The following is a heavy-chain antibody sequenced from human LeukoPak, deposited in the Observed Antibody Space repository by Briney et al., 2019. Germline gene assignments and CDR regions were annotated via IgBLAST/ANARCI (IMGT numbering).Heavy chain of an antibody. J-gene: IGHJ6*03. CDR1: GASISSNNYY. D-gene: IGHD3-10*01. CDR2: IYYSGST. Sequence: SETLSLTCTVSGASISSNNYYWGWIRQPPGKGLEWIGSIYYSGSTYYNPSLKSRVTISVDTSKNQFSLKLSSVTAADTAVYYCARHVRGVLLWFGEFYYMDVWGKGTTVTISS. CDR3: ARHVRGVLLWFGEFYYMDV. V-gene: IGHV4-39*01.